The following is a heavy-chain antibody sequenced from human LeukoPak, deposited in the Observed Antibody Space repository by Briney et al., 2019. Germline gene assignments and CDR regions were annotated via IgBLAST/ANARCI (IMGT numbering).Heavy chain of an antibody. V-gene: IGHV1-2*02. CDR2: INPNSGGT. CDR3: ARDLYYYGSGSYYRVYDP. Sequence: ASVKVSCKASGYTFTGYYMHWVRQAPGQGLEWMGWINPNSGGTNYAQKFQGRVTMTRNTSISTAYMELSSLRSEDTAVYYCARDLYYYGSGSYYRVYDPWGQGTLVTVSS. CDR1: GYTFTGYY. J-gene: IGHJ5*02. D-gene: IGHD3-10*01.